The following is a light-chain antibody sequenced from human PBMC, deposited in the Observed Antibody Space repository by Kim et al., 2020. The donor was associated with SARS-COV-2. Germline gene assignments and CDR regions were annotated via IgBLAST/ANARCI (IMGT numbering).Light chain of an antibody. Sequence: DIVMTQTPLSSPVTLGQPASISCRSSQSLVHSDGNTYLPWLQQRPGQPPRLLIHKISNRFSGVPDRFSSSGAGTDFTLTISRVEVEDVGIYCAQGTQLPWTFGQGTKVDIK. J-gene: IGKJ1*01. CDR3: AQGTQLPWT. V-gene: IGKV2-24*01. CDR2: KIS. CDR1: QSLVHSDGNTY.